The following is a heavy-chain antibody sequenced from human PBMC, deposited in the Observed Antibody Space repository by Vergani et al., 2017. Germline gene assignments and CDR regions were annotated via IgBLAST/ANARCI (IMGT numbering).Heavy chain of an antibody. CDR3: AKDSRRYSSSWYYFDY. V-gene: IGHV3-23*01. D-gene: IGHD6-13*01. Sequence: EVQLLESGGGLVQPGGSLRLSCAASGFTFSSYAMSWVRQAPGKGLEWVSAISGSGGSTYYAASVKGRFTISRDNSKNTLYLQMNSLRAEDTAVYYCAKDSRRYSSSWYYFDYWGQGTLVTVSS. CDR2: ISGSGGST. J-gene: IGHJ4*02. CDR1: GFTFSSYA.